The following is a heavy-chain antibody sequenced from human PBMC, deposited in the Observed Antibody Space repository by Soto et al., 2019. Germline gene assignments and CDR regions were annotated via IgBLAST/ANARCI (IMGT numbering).Heavy chain of an antibody. CDR2: MYYGGST. CDR3: ATRGERTIRSLTGFDP. CDR1: CTTISTSGYL. D-gene: IGHD2-2*02. J-gene: IGHJ5*02. Sequence: PSETLSLTCTVSCTTISTSGYLGSGNRKQTGKRLEWIGSMYYGGSTYYNPSLKSRVTISVDTSKNQFSLKLSSVTAADTAVYYCATRGERTIRSLTGFDPRGQGTLVTGSS. V-gene: IGHV4-39*01.